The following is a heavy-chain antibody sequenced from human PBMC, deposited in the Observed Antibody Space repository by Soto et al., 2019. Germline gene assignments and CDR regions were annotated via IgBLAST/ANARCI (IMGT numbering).Heavy chain of an antibody. CDR1: GFTFSSYA. Sequence: EVQLLESGGGLVQPGGSLRLSCAASGFTFSSYAMSWVRQAPGKGLEWVSAISGSGGSTYYADSVKGRFTISRDNSKNTMYLQMNSLRAEDTAVYYCAKGSSSGWYGYYFDYWGQGTLVSVSS. CDR2: ISGSGGST. D-gene: IGHD6-19*01. J-gene: IGHJ4*02. CDR3: AKGSSSGWYGYYFDY. V-gene: IGHV3-23*01.